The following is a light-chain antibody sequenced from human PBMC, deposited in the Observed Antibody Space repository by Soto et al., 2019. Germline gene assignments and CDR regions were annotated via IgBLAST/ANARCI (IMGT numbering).Light chain of an antibody. CDR3: SSYAGSNIV. V-gene: IGLV2-8*01. CDR1: SSDVGGYNY. J-gene: IGLJ2*01. CDR2: EVS. Sequence: QSVLTQPPSASGSPGQSVTISCTGTSSDVGGYNYVSWYQQHPGKAPKLMIYEVSKRPSGVPDRFSGSKSGITASLTVSGLQAEDEADYYCSSYAGSNIVFGGVTKLTVL.